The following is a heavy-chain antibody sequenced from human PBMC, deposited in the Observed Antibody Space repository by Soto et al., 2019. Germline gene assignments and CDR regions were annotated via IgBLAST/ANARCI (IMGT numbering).Heavy chain of an antibody. Sequence: SETLSLTCTVSGGSISSGGYYWSWIRQHPGKGLEWIGYIYYSGSTYYNPSLKSRVTISVDTSKNQFSLKLSSVTAADTAVYYCAREGYDSSGYPHNDAFDIWGQGTXVTVSS. CDR2: IYYSGST. CDR3: AREGYDSSGYPHNDAFDI. V-gene: IGHV4-31*03. J-gene: IGHJ3*02. D-gene: IGHD3-22*01. CDR1: GGSISSGGYY.